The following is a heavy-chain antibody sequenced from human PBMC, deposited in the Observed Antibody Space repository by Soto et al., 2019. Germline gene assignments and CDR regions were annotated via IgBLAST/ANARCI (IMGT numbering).Heavy chain of an antibody. J-gene: IGHJ4*02. D-gene: IGHD6-6*01. CDR1: GFTFSGST. V-gene: IGHV3-73*02. Sequence: EVQLVESGGGLVQPGGSLKLSCAASGFTFSGSTMHWVRQASGKGREWVGRIRSKANSYATPYAPSVKGWFTISGDESKNTAYLQMNSLKTEDTAVYYCNTRDSSSSTWGQGTLVTVSS. CDR2: IRSKANSYAT. CDR3: NTRDSSSST.